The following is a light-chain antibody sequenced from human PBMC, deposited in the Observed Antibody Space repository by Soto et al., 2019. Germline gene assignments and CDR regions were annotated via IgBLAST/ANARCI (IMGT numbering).Light chain of an antibody. CDR1: SSGVENYNL. CDR2: EGS. V-gene: IGLV2-23*01. CDR3: SSYAGAVV. J-gene: IGLJ2*01. Sequence: QSALTQPASVSGSPGQSITLSCTRTSSGVENYNLVSWYQHRPGKAPKLIIYEGSQRPSGVSDRFSGSKSGNTASLTISGLRAEDEADYYCSSYAGAVVFGGGTKPIVL.